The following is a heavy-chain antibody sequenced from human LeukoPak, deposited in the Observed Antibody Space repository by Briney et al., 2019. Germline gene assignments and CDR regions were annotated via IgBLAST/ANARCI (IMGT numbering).Heavy chain of an antibody. J-gene: IGHJ4*02. D-gene: IGHD3-16*02. V-gene: IGHV4-59*01. Sequence: SETLSFTCTVSGGSISSYYWSWIRQPPGKGLEWIGYIYYSGSTNYNPSLKSRVTISVDTSKNQFSLKLSSVTAADTAVYYCASGVYDYVWGSYRPGDYWGQGTLVTVSS. CDR1: GGSISSYY. CDR2: IYYSGST. CDR3: ASGVYDYVWGSYRPGDY.